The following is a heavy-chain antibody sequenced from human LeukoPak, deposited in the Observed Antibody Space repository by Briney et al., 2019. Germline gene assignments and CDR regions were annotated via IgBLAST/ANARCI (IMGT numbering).Heavy chain of an antibody. Sequence: PSQTLSLTCTVSGGSISSGSYYWGWIRQPPGKGLEWIRRIYTSGSTNYNPSLKSRVTISVDTSKNQCSLKLSSVTAADTAVYYCARTRFPMWEYQDYWGQGTLVTVSS. CDR2: IYTSGST. CDR1: GGSISSGSYY. V-gene: IGHV4-61*02. CDR3: ARTRFPMWEYQDY. D-gene: IGHD1-26*01. J-gene: IGHJ4*02.